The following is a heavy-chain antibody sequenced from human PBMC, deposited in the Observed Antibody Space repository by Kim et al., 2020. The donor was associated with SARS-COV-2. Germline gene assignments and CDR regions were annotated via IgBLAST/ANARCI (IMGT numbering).Heavy chain of an antibody. CDR3: ARAPITLIVVVQAFDI. CDR1: GGSISSGGYY. CDR2: IYYSGST. Sequence: SETLSLTCTVSGGSISSGGYYWSWIRQHPGKGLEWFGYIYYSGSTYYNPSLKSRVTISVDTSKNQFSLKLSSVTAADTAVYYCARAPITLIVVVQAFDIWGQGTMVTVSS. J-gene: IGHJ3*02. V-gene: IGHV4-31*03. D-gene: IGHD3-22*01.